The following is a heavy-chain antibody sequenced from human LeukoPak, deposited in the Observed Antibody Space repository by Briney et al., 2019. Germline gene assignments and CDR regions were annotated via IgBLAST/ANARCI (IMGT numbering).Heavy chain of an antibody. CDR2: ISSSSSTI. CDR1: GFTFSSYS. J-gene: IGHJ4*02. CDR3: ARGGHYGTLGY. Sequence: GGSLRLSCAASGFTFSSYSMNWVRQAPGKGLEWVSYISSSSSTIYYADSVKGRFTISRDNAKNSLYLQMNSLRAEDTAVYYCARGGHYGTLGYWGQGTLVTVSS. V-gene: IGHV3-48*04. D-gene: IGHD3-10*01.